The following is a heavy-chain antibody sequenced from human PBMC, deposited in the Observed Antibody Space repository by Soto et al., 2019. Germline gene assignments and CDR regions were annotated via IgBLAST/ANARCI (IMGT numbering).Heavy chain of an antibody. CDR1: GFTFSSYG. CDR3: AKVGYSGIYFDY. V-gene: IGHV3-30*18. J-gene: IGHJ4*02. D-gene: IGHD1-26*01. CDR2: ISYDGSNK. Sequence: QVQLVESGGGVVQPGRSLRLSCAASGFTFSSYGMHWVRQAPGKGLEWVAVISYDGSNKYYADSVKGRFTISRDNSKNTLYLQMNSLRAEDTAVYYCAKVGYSGIYFDYWGQGTLVTVSA.